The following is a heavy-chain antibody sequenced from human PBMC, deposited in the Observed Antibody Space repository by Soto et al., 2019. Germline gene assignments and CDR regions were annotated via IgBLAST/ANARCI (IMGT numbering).Heavy chain of an antibody. CDR2: IYYSGST. CDR1: GGSISSYY. CDR3: ARLEWGETNYDFWSGYKNVKTENNWFDP. D-gene: IGHD3-3*01. V-gene: IGHV4-59*08. Sequence: SETLSLTCTVSGGSISSYYWSWIRQPPGKGLEWIGYIYYSGSTNYNPSLKSRVTISVDTSKNQFSLKLSSVTAADTAVYYCARLEWGETNYDFWSGYKNVKTENNWFDPWGQGTLVTVSS. J-gene: IGHJ5*02.